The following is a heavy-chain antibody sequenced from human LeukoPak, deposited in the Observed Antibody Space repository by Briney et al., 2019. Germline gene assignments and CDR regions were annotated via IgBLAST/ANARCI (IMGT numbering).Heavy chain of an antibody. CDR2: INPNSGGT. D-gene: IGHD3-9*01. V-gene: IGHV1-2*02. J-gene: IGHJ4*02. CDR3: AREYILTAYYGDY. CDR1: GYTFTGYY. Sequence: ASVKVSCKTSGYTFTGYYMHWVRQAPGQGLEWMGWINPNSGGTNYAQKFQGRVTMTWDTSISTAYMELSRLRSDDTAVYYCAREYILTAYYGDYWGQGTLVTVSS.